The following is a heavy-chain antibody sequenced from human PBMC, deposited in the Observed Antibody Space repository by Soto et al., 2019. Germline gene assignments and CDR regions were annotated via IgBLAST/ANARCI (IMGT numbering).Heavy chain of an antibody. Sequence: PGGSLRLSCAASGFTFSSYAMSWVRQAPGKGLEWVSAISGSGGSTYYADSVKGRFTISRDNSKNTLYLQMNSLRAEDTAVYYCAKDSAQVWSGYDDLFDYWGQGALVTVSS. J-gene: IGHJ4*02. V-gene: IGHV3-23*01. CDR1: GFTFSSYA. D-gene: IGHD5-12*01. CDR3: AKDSAQVWSGYDDLFDY. CDR2: ISGSGGST.